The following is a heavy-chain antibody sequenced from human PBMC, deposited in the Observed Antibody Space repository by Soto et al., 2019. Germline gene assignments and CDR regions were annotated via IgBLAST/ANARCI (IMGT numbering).Heavy chain of an antibody. CDR3: VIPTGLEVTGPDY. Sequence: EVQLLESGGGLVQPGGSLRLSCAVSGFTFSNYALSWVRQAPGKGLGWVSAISGSGGSTYYADSVKGRFTISRDNSKNTLYLQMNSLRAEDTAIYFCVIPTGLEVTGPDYWGQGTLVTVSS. J-gene: IGHJ4*02. V-gene: IGHV3-23*01. CDR2: ISGSGGST. D-gene: IGHD2-21*02. CDR1: GFTFSNYA.